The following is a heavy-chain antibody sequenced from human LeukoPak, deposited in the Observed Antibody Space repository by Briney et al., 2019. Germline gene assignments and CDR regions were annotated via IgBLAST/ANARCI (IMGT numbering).Heavy chain of an antibody. CDR2: IIPIFGTA. CDR3: ARVATANYYDSSGYYLDY. V-gene: IGHV1-69*05. Sequence: SVKVSCKASGGTFSSYAISWVRQAPGQGLEWMRGIIPIFGTANYAQKFQGRVTITTDESTSTAYMELSSLRSEDTAVYYCARVATANYYDSSGYYLDYWGQGTLVTVSS. D-gene: IGHD3-22*01. J-gene: IGHJ4*02. CDR1: GGTFSSYA.